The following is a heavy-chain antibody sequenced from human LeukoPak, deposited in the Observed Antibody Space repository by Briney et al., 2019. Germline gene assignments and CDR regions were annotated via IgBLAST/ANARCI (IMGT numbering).Heavy chain of an antibody. CDR1: GFTFSSYG. V-gene: IGHV3-23*01. J-gene: IGHJ4*02. D-gene: IGHD3-10*01. CDR2: MSDSGDST. Sequence: GGSLRLSCAASGFTFSSYGMSWVRQAPGKGLEWVSAMSDSGDSTYYADSVEGRFTISRDNAKNSLYLQMNSLRAEDTAVYYCARGDRSAWFGELSDYWGQGTLVTVSS. CDR3: ARGDRSAWFGELSDY.